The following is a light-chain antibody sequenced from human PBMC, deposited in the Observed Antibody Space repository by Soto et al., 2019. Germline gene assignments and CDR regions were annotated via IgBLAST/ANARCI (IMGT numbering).Light chain of an antibody. V-gene: IGKV3-20*01. CDR1: QSVSSSY. Sequence: EIVLMRSPGTLSVSPGERATLSCRASQSVSSSYLAWYQQKPGQAPRLLIYGASSRATGIPDRFSGSGSGTDFALTISRLEPEDFAVYYCQQYGSSPPLTFGGGTKVEIK. CDR2: GAS. J-gene: IGKJ4*01. CDR3: QQYGSSPPLT.